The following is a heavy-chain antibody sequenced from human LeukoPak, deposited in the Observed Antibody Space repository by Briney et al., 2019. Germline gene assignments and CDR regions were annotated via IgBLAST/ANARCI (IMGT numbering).Heavy chain of an antibody. CDR3: ARLRGYSSGWNYFDY. CDR1: GGSFSGYY. CDR2: INHSGST. D-gene: IGHD6-19*01. J-gene: IGHJ4*02. Sequence: SETLSLTCAVYGGSFSGYYWSWIRQPPGKGLEWIGEINHSGSTNYNPSLKSRVTISVDTSKNQFSLKLSSVTAADTAVYYCARLRGYSSGWNYFDYWGQGTLVTVSS. V-gene: IGHV4-34*01.